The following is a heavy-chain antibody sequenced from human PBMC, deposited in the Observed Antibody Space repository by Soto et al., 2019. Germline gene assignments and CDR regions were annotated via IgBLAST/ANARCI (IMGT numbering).Heavy chain of an antibody. D-gene: IGHD6-19*01. CDR1: GFSLSTSAVG. V-gene: IGHV2-5*02. CDR2: IYWDDDK. J-gene: IGHJ4*02. CDR3: ALRLKGIAVAGTPFDY. Sequence: QITLKESGPTLVKPTQTLTLTCTFSGFSLSTSAVGVGWIRQPPGKALEWLALIYWDDDKRYSPSLKSRLTITKDTSKNQVVLTMTNMDPVDTATYYCALRLKGIAVAGTPFDYWGQGTLVTVSS.